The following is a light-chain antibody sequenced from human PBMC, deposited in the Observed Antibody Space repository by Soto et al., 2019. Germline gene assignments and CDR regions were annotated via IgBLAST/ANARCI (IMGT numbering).Light chain of an antibody. J-gene: IGLJ7*01. CDR2: SND. CDR3: CSYAGNKTVV. V-gene: IGLV1-36*01. Sequence: QSVLTQPPSVSEAPRQRVTISCSGSSSNIGKNAVNWYQQLPGEAPRLLIYSNDLRPSRVSDRFSGSKSGTSASLAISGLQSEDEADYYCCSYAGNKTVVFGGGTQLTVL. CDR1: SSNIGKNA.